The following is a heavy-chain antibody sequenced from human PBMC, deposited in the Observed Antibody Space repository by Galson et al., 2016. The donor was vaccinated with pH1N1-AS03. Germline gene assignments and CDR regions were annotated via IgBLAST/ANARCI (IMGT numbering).Heavy chain of an antibody. D-gene: IGHD3-10*01. CDR3: ARHLRQGKGAFEI. Sequence: SETLSLTCTVSGGSSSDYSSSEYYWNWIRQPPGRGLEWIGYTHISGKINYNPSLKSRVTISLDTSKNQFSLKLSSVTATDTAVYYCARHLRQGKGAFEIWGQGIPVTVSS. CDR2: THISGKI. V-gene: IGHV4-59*08. J-gene: IGHJ3*02. CDR1: GGSSSDYSSSEYY.